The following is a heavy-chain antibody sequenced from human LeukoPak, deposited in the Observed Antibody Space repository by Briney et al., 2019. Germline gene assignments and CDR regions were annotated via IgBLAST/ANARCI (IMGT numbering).Heavy chain of an antibody. V-gene: IGHV3-7*01. CDR3: ARTDFWSGYNLDY. Sequence: ETLSLTCAVSGGSISSSNWWSWVRQPPGKGLEWVANIKQDGSEKYYVDSVKGRFTISRDNAKNSLYLQMNSLRAEDTAVYYCARTDFWSGYNLDYWGQGTLVTVSS. D-gene: IGHD3-3*01. J-gene: IGHJ4*02. CDR2: IKQDGSEK. CDR1: GGSISSSNW.